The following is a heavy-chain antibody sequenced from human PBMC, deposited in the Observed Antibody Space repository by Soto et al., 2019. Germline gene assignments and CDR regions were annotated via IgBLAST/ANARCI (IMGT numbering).Heavy chain of an antibody. J-gene: IGHJ4*02. CDR2: IYWDDDK. CDR3: AHRILRTVFGLVTTTTIYFDF. CDR1: GFSLTTSGVG. Sequence: QITLNESGPTVVKPAETLTLTCTFSGFSLTTSGVGVGWIRQSPGKAPEWLAPIYWDDDKRYSASLKSRLTITTDTTKTPVVLTVASVDPADTATYYCAHRILRTVFGLVTTTTIYFDFWGQGTPVVVSS. V-gene: IGHV2-5*02. D-gene: IGHD3-3*01.